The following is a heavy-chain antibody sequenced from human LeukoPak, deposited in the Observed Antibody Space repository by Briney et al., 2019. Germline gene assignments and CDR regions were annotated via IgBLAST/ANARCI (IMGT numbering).Heavy chain of an antibody. J-gene: IGHJ4*02. Sequence: GGSLRLSCAASGFTFSDFYTFWIRQAPGKGLEWISYISASGNTMYYGDSVKGRFTISRDNARNSLYLQMNSLRAEDTAVYYCARDGSGSYDQWGQGTLVTVSS. D-gene: IGHD3-10*01. V-gene: IGHV3-11*01. CDR3: ARDGSGSYDQ. CDR1: GFTFSDFY. CDR2: ISASGNTM.